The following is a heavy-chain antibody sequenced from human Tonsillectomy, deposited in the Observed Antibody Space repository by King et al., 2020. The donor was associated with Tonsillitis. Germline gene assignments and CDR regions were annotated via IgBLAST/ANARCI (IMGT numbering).Heavy chain of an antibody. D-gene: IGHD3-3*01. CDR3: ARVGFLEWGDYCDY. J-gene: IGHJ4*02. CDR1: GGTFSRDA. CDR2: IIPIIGTA. Sequence: QLVQSGAEVKKPASSVKVSCKASGGTFSRDAFSWVRQAPRQGLEWMGGIIPIIGTANYAQNFQGRVTITADESTSTIYMELSSLISEDTAVYYCARVGFLEWGDYCDYWGQGTLVTVSS. V-gene: IGHV1-69*12.